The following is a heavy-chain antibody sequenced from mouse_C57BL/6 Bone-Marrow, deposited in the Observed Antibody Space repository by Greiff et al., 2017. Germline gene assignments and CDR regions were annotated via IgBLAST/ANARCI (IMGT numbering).Heavy chain of an antibody. Sequence: VQLQQPGAELVRPGSSVKLSCKASGYTFTSYWMDWVKQRPGQGLEWIGNIYPSDSETHYNQKFKDKATLTVDTSSSTAYRQLSSLTAEDSAVYYCARASYWYFDVWGTGTTVTVSS. CDR2: IYPSDSET. V-gene: IGHV1-61*01. CDR1: GYTFTSYW. J-gene: IGHJ1*03. CDR3: ARASYWYFDV.